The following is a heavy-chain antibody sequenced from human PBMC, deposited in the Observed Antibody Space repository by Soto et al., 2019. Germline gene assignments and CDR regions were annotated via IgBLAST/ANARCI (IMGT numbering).Heavy chain of an antibody. CDR3: ARGGGRVAALTNIESYGMDV. CDR1: GFTFSSYW. Sequence: GGSLRLSCAASGFTFSSYWMSWVRQAPGKGLEWVANVKEDGSEKYYVDSVKGRFTISRDNAKNSLYLQMNSLRAEDTAVYYFARGGGRVAALTNIESYGMDVWGQGTTVTVSS. D-gene: IGHD2-15*01. CDR2: VKEDGSEK. J-gene: IGHJ6*02. V-gene: IGHV3-7*05.